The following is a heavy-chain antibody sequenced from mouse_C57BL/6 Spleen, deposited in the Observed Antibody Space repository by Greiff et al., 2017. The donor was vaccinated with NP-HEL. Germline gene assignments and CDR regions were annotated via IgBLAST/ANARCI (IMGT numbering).Heavy chain of an antibody. D-gene: IGHD3-3*01. V-gene: IGHV5-17*01. Sequence: EVKLVESGGGLVKPGGSLKLSCAASGFTFSDYGMHWVRQAPEKGLEWVAYISSGSSTIYYADTVKGRFTISRDNAKNTLFLQMTSLRSEDTAMYYCARRDLGLFDYWGQGTTLTVSS. CDR1: GFTFSDYG. CDR3: ARRDLGLFDY. J-gene: IGHJ2*01. CDR2: ISSGSSTI.